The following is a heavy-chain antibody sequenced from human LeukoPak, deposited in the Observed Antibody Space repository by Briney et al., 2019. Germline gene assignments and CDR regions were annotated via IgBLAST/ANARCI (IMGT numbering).Heavy chain of an antibody. D-gene: IGHD3/OR15-3a*01. CDR1: GGSFSGYY. CDR2: IYHSGST. CDR3: AKHPRTENAFDI. V-gene: IGHV4-34*01. Sequence: PSETLSLTCAVYGGSFSGYYWSWIRQPPGKGLEWIGYIYHSGSTYYNPSLKSLVTISVDRSKNQFSLKLSSVTAADTAVYYCAKHPRTENAFDIWGQGTMVTVSS. J-gene: IGHJ3*02.